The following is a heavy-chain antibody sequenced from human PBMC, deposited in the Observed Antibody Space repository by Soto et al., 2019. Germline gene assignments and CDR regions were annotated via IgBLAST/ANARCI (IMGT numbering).Heavy chain of an antibody. CDR1: DFSFTSHG. V-gene: IGHV1-18*04. CDR2: ISLYNGNT. CDR3: AIYQRELFPFDY. D-gene: IGHD3-10*01. Sequence: ASGKVSCKAYDFSFTSHGISWVRQAPGQGLEWMGWISLYNGNTNYAQQFQGRVTMTTDTSTSTAYMELRSLRSDDTAMYFCAIYQRELFPFDYSGQVTADTLSS. J-gene: IGHJ4*02.